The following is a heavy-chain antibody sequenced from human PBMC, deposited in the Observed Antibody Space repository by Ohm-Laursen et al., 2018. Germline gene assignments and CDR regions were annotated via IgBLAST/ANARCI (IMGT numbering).Heavy chain of an antibody. V-gene: IGHV4-39*01. Sequence: SQTLSLTCSVSGGSISSSSYCWGWTRQPPGKGLEWIGNIYYSGSTYYNPSLRSRVSISIHTSQNQFSLKLSSVTATYTAVYYCARAFWNGYNDAFDVWGQGTMVTVSS. D-gene: IGHD3-3*01. CDR2: IYYSGST. J-gene: IGHJ3*01. CDR3: ARAFWNGYNDAFDV. CDR1: GGSISSSSYC.